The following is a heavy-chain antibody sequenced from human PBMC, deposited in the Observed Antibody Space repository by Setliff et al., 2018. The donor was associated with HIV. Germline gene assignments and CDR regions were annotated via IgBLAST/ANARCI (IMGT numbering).Heavy chain of an antibody. CDR2: INHSGSA. CDR1: GGSFSGYY. CDR3: ARVRPSPGCSGGSCFPKYYYYYMDV. D-gene: IGHD2-15*01. Sequence: SETLSLTCAVYGGSFSGYYWSWIRQPPGKGLEWIGEINHSGSANYNPSLKSRVTISVDTSKNQFSLKLSSVTAADTAVYYCARVRPSPGCSGGSCFPKYYYYYMDVWGKGTTVTVSS. V-gene: IGHV4-34*01. J-gene: IGHJ6*03.